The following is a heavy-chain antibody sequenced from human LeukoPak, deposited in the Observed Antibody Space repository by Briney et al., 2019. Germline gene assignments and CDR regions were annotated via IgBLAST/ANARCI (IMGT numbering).Heavy chain of an antibody. CDR1: GFTFSSYW. J-gene: IGHJ4*02. Sequence: GGSLRLSCATSGFTFSSYWMSWVRQAPGKGLEWVAHINQDTSEKYYVDSVKGRFTISRDNAKNSLYLQMNSLRVEDTAVYYCARPGAYTYGFFDYWGQGTLVTVSS. CDR2: INQDTSEK. D-gene: IGHD5-18*01. CDR3: ARPGAYTYGFFDY. V-gene: IGHV3-7*01.